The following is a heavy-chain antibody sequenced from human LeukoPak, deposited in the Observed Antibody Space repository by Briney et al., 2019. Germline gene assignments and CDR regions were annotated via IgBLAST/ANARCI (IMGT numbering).Heavy chain of an antibody. J-gene: IGHJ4*02. Sequence: SETLSLTCTVSGGSISSYYWSWIRQPPGKGLEWIGYIYYSGSTNYNPSLKSRVTISVDTSKNQFSLKLSSVTAADTAVYYCARVGEYYYGSGSSRYYFDYWGQGTLVTVSS. CDR2: IYYSGST. CDR1: GGSISSYY. CDR3: ARVGEYYYGSGSSRYYFDY. V-gene: IGHV4-59*01. D-gene: IGHD3-10*01.